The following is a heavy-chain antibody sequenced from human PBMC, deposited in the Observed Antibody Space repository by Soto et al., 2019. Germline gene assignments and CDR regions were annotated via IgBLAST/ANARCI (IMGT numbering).Heavy chain of an antibody. CDR1: GYTFTDYY. Sequence: GASVKVSCKASGYTFTDYYMHWVRQAPGQGLEWMGWINPKTGGTNYVQKFQGRVTMTRDTSITTAYMELSRLRSDDTAVYYCARDVVGSDYFDSWGQGTPVTVSS. J-gene: IGHJ4*02. CDR2: INPKTGGT. V-gene: IGHV1-2*02. CDR3: ARDVVGSDYFDS. D-gene: IGHD1-26*01.